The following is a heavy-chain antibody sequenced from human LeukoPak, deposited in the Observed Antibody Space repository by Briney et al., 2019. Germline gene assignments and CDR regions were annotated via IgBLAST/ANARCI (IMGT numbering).Heavy chain of an antibody. CDR3: ARDTEATGLFDP. Sequence: SETLSLTCTVSGGSISSGGYYWSWIRQHPGTGLEWIGYIYYSGSTYYNPSLKRRVTISVATSKNQFSLKLSSVTAADTAVYYCARDTEATGLFDPWGQGTLVTVSS. D-gene: IGHD1-14*01. CDR1: GGSISSGGYY. CDR2: IYYSGST. J-gene: IGHJ5*02. V-gene: IGHV4-31*03.